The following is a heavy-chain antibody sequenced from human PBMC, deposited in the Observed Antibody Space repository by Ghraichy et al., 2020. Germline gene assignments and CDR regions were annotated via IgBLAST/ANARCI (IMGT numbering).Heavy chain of an antibody. V-gene: IGHV4-59*01. Sequence: ETLSLTCTVSGGSISSYYWSWIRQPPGKGLEWIGYIYYSGSTNYNPSLKSRVTISVDTSKNQFSLKLSSVTAADTAVYYCARNGGRDSSGYYRWGQGTLVTVSS. CDR3: ARNGGRDSSGYYR. J-gene: IGHJ5*02. D-gene: IGHD3-22*01. CDR1: GGSISSYY. CDR2: IYYSGST.